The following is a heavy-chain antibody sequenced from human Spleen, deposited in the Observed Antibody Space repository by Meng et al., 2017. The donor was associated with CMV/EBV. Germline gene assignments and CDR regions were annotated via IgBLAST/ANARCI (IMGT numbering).Heavy chain of an antibody. CDR3: ARGSPPHYYYYGMDV. CDR1: GGSISSYY. Sequence: GSLRLSCTVSGGSISSYYWSWIRQPPGKGLEWIGYIYYSGSTNYNPSLKSRVTISVDTSKNQFSLKLSSVTAADTAVYYCARGSPPHYYYYGMDVWGQGTTVTVSS. J-gene: IGHJ6*02. CDR2: IYYSGST. V-gene: IGHV4-59*12.